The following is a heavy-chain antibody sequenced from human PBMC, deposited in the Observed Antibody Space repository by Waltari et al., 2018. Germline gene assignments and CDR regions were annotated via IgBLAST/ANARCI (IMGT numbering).Heavy chain of an antibody. CDR1: AVSISTYY. V-gene: IGHV4-4*07. CDR2: IYATGST. D-gene: IGHD3-10*01. Sequence: VQLQESGPGLVKPSATLSLTCTVAAVSISTYYWRWLRQPAGKGLEWIGRIYATGSTNYNPSLKSRVTMSVDTSKNQFSLKLSSVTAADTAVYYCARLPYNNIYFYYYMDVWGKGTTVTVSS. CDR3: ARLPYNNIYFYYYMDV. J-gene: IGHJ6*03.